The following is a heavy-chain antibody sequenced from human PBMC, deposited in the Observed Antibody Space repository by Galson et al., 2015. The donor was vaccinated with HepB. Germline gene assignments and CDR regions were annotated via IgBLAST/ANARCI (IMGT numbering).Heavy chain of an antibody. J-gene: IGHJ4*02. V-gene: IGHV4-4*07. CDR3: ARGPEDYGDPNYFDY. CDR2: IYTSGST. D-gene: IGHD4-17*01. Sequence: ETLSLTCTVSGGSISSYYWSWIRQPAGKGLEWIGRIYTSGSTNYNPSLKSRVTMSVDTSKNQFSLKLSSVTAADTAVYYCARGPEDYGDPNYFDYWGQGTLVTVSS. CDR1: GGSISSYY.